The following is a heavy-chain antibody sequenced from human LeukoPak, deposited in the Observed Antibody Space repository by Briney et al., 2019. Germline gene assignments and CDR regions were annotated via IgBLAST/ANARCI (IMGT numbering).Heavy chain of an antibody. J-gene: IGHJ3*02. CDR1: GFTVSSKY. CDR3: AKEGDYYGSGSYRDGFDI. Sequence: PGGSLRLSCAASGFTVSSKYMTWVRQAPGKGREWVSVIYRGGNTYYADSVKGRFTISRDSFKNTLYLQMTSLRPEDTAVYYCAKEGDYYGSGSYRDGFDIWGQGTRATVSS. CDR2: IYRGGNT. V-gene: IGHV3-53*05. D-gene: IGHD3-10*01.